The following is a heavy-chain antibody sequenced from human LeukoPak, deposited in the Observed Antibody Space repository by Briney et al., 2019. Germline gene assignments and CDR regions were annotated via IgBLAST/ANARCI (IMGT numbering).Heavy chain of an antibody. CDR2: LSGSDGST. Sequence: PGGSLRLSCAASGLTFSNYVMSWVRQAPGKGLEWVSALSGSDGSTWYADSVKGRFTVSGDNSKDTLYLQMNSLRAEDTAVYYCAKLLSGYCTRTSCLNWFDPWGQGTLVTVSS. CDR3: AKLLSGYCTRTSCLNWFDP. D-gene: IGHD2-2*01. J-gene: IGHJ5*02. CDR1: GLTFSNYV. V-gene: IGHV3-23*01.